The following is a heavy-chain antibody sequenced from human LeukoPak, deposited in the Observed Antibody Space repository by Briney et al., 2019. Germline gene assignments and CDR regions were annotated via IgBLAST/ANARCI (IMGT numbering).Heavy chain of an antibody. CDR1: GYTFTGYY. CDR3: AVPLLWFGELVSLGY. CDR2: INPNSGGT. Sequence: ASVKVSCKASGYTFTGYYMHWVRQAPGQGLEWMGWINPNSGGTNYAQKFQGRVTMTRDTSISTAYMELSRLRSDDTAVYYCAVPLLWFGELVSLGYWGQGTLVTASS. J-gene: IGHJ4*02. V-gene: IGHV1-2*02. D-gene: IGHD3-10*01.